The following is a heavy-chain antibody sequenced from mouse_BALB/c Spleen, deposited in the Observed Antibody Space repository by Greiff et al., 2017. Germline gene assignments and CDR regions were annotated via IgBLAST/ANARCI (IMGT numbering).Heavy chain of an antibody. CDR2: IWTGGGT. CDR3: VRENYRYDGYFDV. CDR1: GFSLTSYD. V-gene: IGHV2-9-2*01. D-gene: IGHD2-14*01. J-gene: IGHJ1*01. Sequence: ESGPGLVAPSQSLSITCTVSGFSLTSYDISWIRQPPGKGLEWLGVIWTGGGTNYNSAFMSRLSISKDNSKSQVFLKMNSLQTDDTAIYYCVRENYRYDGYFDVWGAGTTVTVSS.